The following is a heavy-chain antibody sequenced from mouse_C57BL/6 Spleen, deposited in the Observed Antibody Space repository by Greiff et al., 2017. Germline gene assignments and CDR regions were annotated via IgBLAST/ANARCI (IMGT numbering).Heavy chain of an antibody. J-gene: IGHJ2*01. V-gene: IGHV14-3*01. D-gene: IGHD2-2*01. Sequence: EVKLQQSVAELVRPGASVKLSCTASGFNIKNTYMHWVKQRPEQGLEWIGRIDPANGNTKSAPTFQGQATITADPSSNIASLQLSSLTSEDTSIYYCARDGYDGYFDCWGKGTTLTVSS. CDR1: GFNIKNTY. CDR3: ARDGYDGYFDC. CDR2: IDPANGNT.